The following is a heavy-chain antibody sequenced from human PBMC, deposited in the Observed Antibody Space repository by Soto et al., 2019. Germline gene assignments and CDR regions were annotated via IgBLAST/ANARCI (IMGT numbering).Heavy chain of an antibody. CDR1: GDSISGGASF. CDR3: AKLSCTNSTCYFPGWFDP. J-gene: IGHJ5*02. V-gene: IGHV4-31*03. D-gene: IGHD2-8*01. Sequence: PSETLSLTCTVSGDSISGGASFWSWIRQPPGKGLEWIANVYYSGSSYYNPSLKSRLTISVDTTKNQFSLQLKSMTAADTAVYYCAKLSCTNSTCYFPGWFDPWGQGTLVTVSS. CDR2: VYYSGSS.